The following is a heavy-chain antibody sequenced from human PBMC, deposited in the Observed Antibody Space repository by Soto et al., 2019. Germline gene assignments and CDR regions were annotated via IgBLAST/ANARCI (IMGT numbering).Heavy chain of an antibody. CDR3: AKRMPLADSNRAWLDS. Sequence: QVQLLQSGAELRAPGSSVRVSCTPSGGPFVSSSFALVHQAPGGKLEWMGGIIPILESTKYAAKSLVRLTSRAEASSSTASLDLSSLPFDDTVVYCCAKRMPLADSNRAWLDSWGQGTLVTVST. CDR2: IIPILEST. CDR1: GGPFVSSS. D-gene: IGHD2-15*01. J-gene: IGHJ5*01. V-gene: IGHV1-69*01.